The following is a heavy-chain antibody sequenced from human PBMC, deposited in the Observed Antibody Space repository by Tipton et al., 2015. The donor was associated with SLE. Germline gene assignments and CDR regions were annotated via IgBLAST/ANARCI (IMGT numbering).Heavy chain of an antibody. Sequence: SLRLSCAASGFTFSSYAMHWVRQAPGKGLEWVAVISYDGSNKYYADSVKGRFTISRDNSKNTLYLQMNSLRAEDTAVYYCARGSPPVVVVASSAWYFDLWGRCTLVTVSS. V-gene: IGHV3-30-3*01. J-gene: IGHJ2*01. CDR3: ARGSPPVVVVASSAWYFDL. CDR2: ISYDGSNK. CDR1: GFTFSSYA. D-gene: IGHD2-15*01.